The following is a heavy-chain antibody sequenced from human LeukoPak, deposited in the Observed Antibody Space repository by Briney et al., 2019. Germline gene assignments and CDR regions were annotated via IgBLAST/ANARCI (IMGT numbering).Heavy chain of an antibody. CDR2: IIPILGIA. D-gene: IGHD2-8*01. J-gene: IGHJ2*01. Sequence: SVKVSCKASGGTFSSYAISWVRQAPGQGLECMGRIIPILGIANCAQKFQGRVTITADKSTSTAYMELSSLRSEDTAVYYCARDSNGPYWYFDLWGRGTLVTVSS. V-gene: IGHV1-69*04. CDR1: GGTFSSYA. CDR3: ARDSNGPYWYFDL.